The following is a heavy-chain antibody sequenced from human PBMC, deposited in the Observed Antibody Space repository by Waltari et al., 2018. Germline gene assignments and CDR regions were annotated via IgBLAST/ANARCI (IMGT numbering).Heavy chain of an antibody. CDR2: ISSSAGYL. J-gene: IGHJ4*02. CDR3: ARLYSSAWHGD. CDR1: GFTFRSYS. Sequence: EVQLVESGGGLVKPGGSLRLSCAASGFTFRSYSMNWVRQAPGGGLEWVSSISSSAGYLDYADSVKGRFTISRDNAKNSLYLQMNSLRAEDTAIYYCARLYSSAWHGDWGQGTLVTVSS. D-gene: IGHD6-19*01. V-gene: IGHV3-21*01.